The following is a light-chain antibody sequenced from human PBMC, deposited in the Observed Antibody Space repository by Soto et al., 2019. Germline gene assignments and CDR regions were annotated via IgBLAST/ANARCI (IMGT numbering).Light chain of an antibody. J-gene: IGKJ4*01. CDR1: QSINSN. CDR3: QQYNDWPSA. CDR2: GAS. Sequence: EIVMTQSPATLSVSPGGSDTLSGRASQSINSNLVWYQQKPGQAPRFLIYGASTRATAIPARFSGSGSGTDFTLTIGSLQSEDFAVYYCQQYNDWPSAFGRGTKVDIK. V-gene: IGKV3-15*01.